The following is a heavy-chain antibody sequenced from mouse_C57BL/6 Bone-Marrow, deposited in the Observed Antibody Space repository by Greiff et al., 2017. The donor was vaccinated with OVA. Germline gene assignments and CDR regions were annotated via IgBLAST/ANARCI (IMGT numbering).Heavy chain of an antibody. Sequence: VHLVESGAELARPGASVKLSCKASGYTFPSYGISWVKQRTGQGLEWIGEIYPRSGNTYYNEKFKGKATLTADKSSSTAYMELRSLTSEDSAVYFCARRYYGYAYYFDYGGQGTTLTVSA. CDR1: GYTFPSYG. J-gene: IGHJ2*01. CDR3: ARRYYGYAYYFDY. CDR2: IYPRSGNT. D-gene: IGHD2-2*01. V-gene: IGHV1-81*01.